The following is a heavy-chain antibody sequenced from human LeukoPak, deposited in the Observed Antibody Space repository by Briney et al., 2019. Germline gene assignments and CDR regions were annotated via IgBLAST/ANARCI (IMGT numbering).Heavy chain of an antibody. J-gene: IGHJ4*02. Sequence: GSLRLSCAASGFTFSSYGMHWVRQAPGKGLEWVAVIWYDGSNKYYADSVKGRFTISRDNSKNTLYLQMNSLRAEDTAVYYCAKTPNPPYYFDYWGQGTLVTVSS. D-gene: IGHD2-15*01. CDR2: IWYDGSNK. CDR1: GFTFSSYG. CDR3: AKTPNPPYYFDY. V-gene: IGHV3-33*06.